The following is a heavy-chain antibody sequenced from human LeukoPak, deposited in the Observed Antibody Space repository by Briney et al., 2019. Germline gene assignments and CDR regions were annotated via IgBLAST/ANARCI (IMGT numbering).Heavy chain of an antibody. J-gene: IGHJ1*01. V-gene: IGHV3-33*01. Sequence: PGGSLRLSCAASGFTFSNYGMHWVRQAPGKGLEWVAVIWSDGSIKYYADSVKGRSTISRDNSRNTLYLQMNSLRAEDTAVYYCARGPIAVAGTPSIYQHWGQGTLVTVSS. CDR1: GFTFSNYG. CDR3: ARGPIAVAGTPSIYQH. D-gene: IGHD6-19*01. CDR2: IWSDGSIK.